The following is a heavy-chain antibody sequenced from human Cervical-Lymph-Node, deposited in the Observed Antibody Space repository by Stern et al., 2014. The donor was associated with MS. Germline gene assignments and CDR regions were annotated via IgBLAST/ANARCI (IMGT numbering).Heavy chain of an antibody. V-gene: IGHV3-20*01. CDR3: ARGDGGDY. CDR1: GLRLQDFG. Sequence: VQLVESGGGVVRPGGSPPPPPPASGLRLQDFGLSWVRQAPGKGLEWVAGIHLDSGATGYAVSVQGRFTISRDNAKNSLYLQMNSLTVDDTALYHCARGDGGDYWGQGTLVTVSS. D-gene: IGHD3-16*01. CDR2: IHLDSGAT. J-gene: IGHJ4*02.